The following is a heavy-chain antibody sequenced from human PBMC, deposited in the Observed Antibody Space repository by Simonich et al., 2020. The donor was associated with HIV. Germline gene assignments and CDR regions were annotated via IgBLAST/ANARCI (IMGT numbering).Heavy chain of an antibody. CDR3: ATHGPGSYSSALDI. D-gene: IGHD1-26*01. V-gene: IGHV1-2*02. CDR2: YSPNNGGT. CDR1: GYTFTDYY. J-gene: IGHJ3*02. Sequence: QVQLVQSGAEVKKPGASVTVSCKASGYTFTDYYMHWVRQSPGQGLEGMGGYSPNNGGTDYPQKFQGRVTMTRETSISTVYMELSRLRSDDTAIYYCATHGPGSYSSALDIWGQGTMVTVSS.